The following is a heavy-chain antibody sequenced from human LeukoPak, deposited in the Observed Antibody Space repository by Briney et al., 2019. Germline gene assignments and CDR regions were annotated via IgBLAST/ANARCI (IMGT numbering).Heavy chain of an antibody. CDR2: IYYSGST. J-gene: IGHJ4*02. Sequence: SETLSLACTVSGGSISSSSYYWGWIRQPPGKGLEWIGSIYYSGSTYYNPSLKSRVTISVDTSKNQFSLKLTSVTAADTAVYYCARGPTYQPIDYWGQGTLVTVSS. D-gene: IGHD2-2*01. CDR1: GGSISSSSYY. CDR3: ARGPTYQPIDY. V-gene: IGHV4-39*01.